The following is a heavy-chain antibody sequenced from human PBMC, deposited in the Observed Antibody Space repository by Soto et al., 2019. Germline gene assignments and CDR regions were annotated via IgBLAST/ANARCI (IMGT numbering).Heavy chain of an antibody. J-gene: IGHJ4*02. Sequence: GGSLRLSCAASGFTFSSSSMSWVRQAPGKGLEWVSGIRGSAGTTYYADSVEGRFTIARDSSKNTLYLQMNSLRAEDTAVYYCARRGPGSYYNLDYWGQGTLVTVSS. V-gene: IGHV3-23*01. CDR1: GFTFSSSS. CDR2: IRGSAGTT. D-gene: IGHD3-10*01. CDR3: ARRGPGSYYNLDY.